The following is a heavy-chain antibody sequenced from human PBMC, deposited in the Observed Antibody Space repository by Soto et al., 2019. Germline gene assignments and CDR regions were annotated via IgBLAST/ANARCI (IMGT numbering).Heavy chain of an antibody. V-gene: IGHV2-5*02. CDR3: AHLPWQHLWPRAPVVY. J-gene: IGHJ4*02. D-gene: IGHD5-18*01. CDR2: IFWDDDK. Sequence: ESGPTLVNPTQTLTLTCTFSGFSLSTSGVGVGWIRQPPGEALEWLGIIFWDDDKRYSPSRKSRVTITKDTSKNQLVLTMTNMDPVDTATYYCAHLPWQHLWPRAPVVYWGQGTPVTVSS. CDR1: GFSLSTSGVG.